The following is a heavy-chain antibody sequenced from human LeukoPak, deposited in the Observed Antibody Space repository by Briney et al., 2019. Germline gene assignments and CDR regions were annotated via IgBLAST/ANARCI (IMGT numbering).Heavy chain of an antibody. D-gene: IGHD5-18*01. CDR3: ARDRDTAFLRADY. Sequence: GGSLRLSCAASGFTFSSYGMHWVRQVPGKGLEWVAVIWYDGSNKYYADSVKGRFTISRDNSKNTLYLQMNSLRADDTAVYYCARDRDTAFLRADYWGQGTLVTVSS. J-gene: IGHJ4*02. V-gene: IGHV3-33*01. CDR2: IWYDGSNK. CDR1: GFTFSSYG.